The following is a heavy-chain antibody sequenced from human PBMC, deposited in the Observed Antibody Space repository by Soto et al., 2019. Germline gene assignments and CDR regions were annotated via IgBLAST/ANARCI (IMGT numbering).Heavy chain of an antibody. CDR2: IYYSGST. CDR3: ARRIAARPRYFDY. V-gene: IGHV4-39*01. D-gene: IGHD6-6*01. Sequence: QLQLQESGPGLVKPSETLSLTCTVSGGSISSSSYYWGWIRQPPGKGLEWIGSIYYSGSTYYNPSLKSRVTITVDTSKNQFSLKLSSVTAADTAVYYCARRIAARPRYFDYWGHGTLVTVSS. CDR1: GGSISSSSYY. J-gene: IGHJ4*01.